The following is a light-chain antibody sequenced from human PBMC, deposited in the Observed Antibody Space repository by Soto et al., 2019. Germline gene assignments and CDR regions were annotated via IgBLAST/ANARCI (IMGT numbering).Light chain of an antibody. CDR1: QSVSSY. CDR3: QQRSNWPPLT. Sequence: ELVLTQSPATLSLSPGERATLSCRASQSVSSYLAWYQQKPGQAPRLLIYDASNRATGIPARFSGSGSGTDFTLPISSLEPEDFAAYYCQQRSNWPPLTFGGGTKVDIK. V-gene: IGKV3-11*01. CDR2: DAS. J-gene: IGKJ4*01.